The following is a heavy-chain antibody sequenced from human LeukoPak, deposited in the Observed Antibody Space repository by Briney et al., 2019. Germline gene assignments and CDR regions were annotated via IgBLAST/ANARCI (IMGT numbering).Heavy chain of an antibody. Sequence: GESLKISCQGSGYSFSNYWISWVRQMPGKGLEWMGRIDPSDSYTNYSPSFQGHVTISADKSISTAYLQWSSLKASDTAMYYCASHREEWHDAFDIWGQGTLVTVSS. D-gene: IGHD3-3*01. CDR1: GYSFSNYW. J-gene: IGHJ3*02. CDR2: IDPSDSYT. V-gene: IGHV5-10-1*01. CDR3: ASHREEWHDAFDI.